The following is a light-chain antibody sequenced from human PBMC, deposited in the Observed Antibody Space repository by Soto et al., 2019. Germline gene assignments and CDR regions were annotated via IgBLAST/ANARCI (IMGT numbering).Light chain of an antibody. V-gene: IGLV2-14*01. Sequence: QPASVSGSPGQSITISCTGTSSDVGGYNYVSWYQQHPGKAPKLMIYDVSNRPSGVSNRFSGSKSGNTASLTISGLQAEDEADYYCSSYTSSTTVVFGGGTKLTVL. CDR3: SSYTSSTTVV. J-gene: IGLJ2*01. CDR2: DVS. CDR1: SSDVGGYNY.